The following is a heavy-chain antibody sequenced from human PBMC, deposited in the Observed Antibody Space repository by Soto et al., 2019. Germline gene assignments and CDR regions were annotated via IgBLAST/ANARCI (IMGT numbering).Heavy chain of an antibody. CDR3: TRPPSGSYGDVSDY. CDR2: IRDKANHYAT. V-gene: IGHV3-73*02. J-gene: IGHJ4*02. Sequence: EVQLVESGGGWVQPGGSLKLSCSGSGFSFSDSAIHWVRQASGQGLEWVGRIRDKANHYATAYDVSVRGRFTISRDDSENTAYLQMNSLKTEDTAVYYCTRPPSGSYGDVSDYWGQGTLVTVSS. D-gene: IGHD1-26*01. CDR1: GFSFSDSA.